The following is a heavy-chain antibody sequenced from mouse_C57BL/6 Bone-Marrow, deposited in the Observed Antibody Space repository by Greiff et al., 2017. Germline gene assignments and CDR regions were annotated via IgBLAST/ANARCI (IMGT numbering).Heavy chain of an antibody. J-gene: IGHJ1*03. CDR3: ARGWYWYFDV. D-gene: IGHD2-3*01. Sequence: VKLQQPGAELVRPGSSVKLSCKASGYTFTSYWMHWVKQRPIQGLEWIGNIDPSDSETHYNQKFKDKATLTVDKSSSTADMQLSSLTSEDSAVYYCARGWYWYFDVWGTGTTVTVSS. CDR1: GYTFTSYW. CDR2: IDPSDSET. V-gene: IGHV1-52*01.